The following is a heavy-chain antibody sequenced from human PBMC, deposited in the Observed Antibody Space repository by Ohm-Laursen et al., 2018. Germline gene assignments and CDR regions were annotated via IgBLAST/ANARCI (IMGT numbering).Heavy chain of an antibody. CDR3: AKDHASYYDFWTYGMDV. J-gene: IGHJ6*02. Sequence: SLRLSCTASGFSFSTYAMHWVRQPPGKGLEWVAVISYDGRNKYYADSVKGQFTISRDNSENTLYLQMNSLIAEDTAVYYCAKDHASYYDFWTYGMDVWGQGTTVSVSS. D-gene: IGHD3-3*01. CDR2: ISYDGRNK. V-gene: IGHV3-33*05. CDR1: GFSFSTYA.